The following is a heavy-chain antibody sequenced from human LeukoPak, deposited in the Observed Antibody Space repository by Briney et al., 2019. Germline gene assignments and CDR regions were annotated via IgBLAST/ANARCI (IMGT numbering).Heavy chain of an antibody. CDR2: INSDGSST. V-gene: IGHV3-74*01. CDR3: AWGKGHGFGI. CDR1: GFTFSSSW. D-gene: IGHD3-16*01. J-gene: IGHJ3*02. Sequence: GESLRLSCVVSGFTFSSSWMHWVRQAPGKGLVWVSRINSDGSSTNYADSVKGRFTISRDNAKNTLYLQFNSLRDEDTAVHSCAWGKGHGFGIWGQGTMVTVSS.